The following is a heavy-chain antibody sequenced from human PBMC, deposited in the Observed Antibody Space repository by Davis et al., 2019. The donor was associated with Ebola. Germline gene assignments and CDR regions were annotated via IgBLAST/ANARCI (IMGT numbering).Heavy chain of an antibody. Sequence: ASVKVSCKASGYTFTSYDINWVRQATGKGLEWMGWMNPHSGNTGYAQKFQGRVTMTRDTSISTAYMELISLRSEDTAVYYCARGRDLVVVPAATRKGYYYYGMDVWGQGTTVTVSS. CDR2: MNPHSGNT. CDR3: ARGRDLVVVPAATRKGYYYYGMDV. J-gene: IGHJ6*02. CDR1: GYTFTSYD. D-gene: IGHD2-2*01. V-gene: IGHV1-8*01.